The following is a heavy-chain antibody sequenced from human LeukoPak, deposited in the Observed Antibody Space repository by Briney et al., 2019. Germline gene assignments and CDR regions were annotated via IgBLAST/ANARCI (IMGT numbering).Heavy chain of an antibody. J-gene: IGHJ4*02. V-gene: IGHV3-23*01. Sequence: PGGSLRLSCAASGFTFSSYAMSWVRQAPGKGLEWVSAISGSGGSTYYADSVKGRFTISRDNSKNTLYLQMNSLRAEDTAVYYCAKEGTNYDFWSGSHTDYWGQGTLVTVSS. CDR1: GFTFSSYA. CDR3: AKEGTNYDFWSGSHTDY. CDR2: ISGSGGST. D-gene: IGHD3-3*01.